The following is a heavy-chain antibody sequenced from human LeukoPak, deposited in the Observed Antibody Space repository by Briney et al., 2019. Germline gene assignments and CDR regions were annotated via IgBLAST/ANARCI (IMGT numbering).Heavy chain of an antibody. Sequence: GASVKVSCKASGYTFTSYDINWVRQATGQGLEWMGWMNPNSGNTGYAQKFQGRVTITGNTSISTAYMELSSLRSEDTAVYYCARGPKWELELYAFDIWGQGTMVTVSS. V-gene: IGHV1-8*03. D-gene: IGHD1-26*01. CDR3: ARGPKWELELYAFDI. CDR1: GYTFTSYD. CDR2: MNPNSGNT. J-gene: IGHJ3*02.